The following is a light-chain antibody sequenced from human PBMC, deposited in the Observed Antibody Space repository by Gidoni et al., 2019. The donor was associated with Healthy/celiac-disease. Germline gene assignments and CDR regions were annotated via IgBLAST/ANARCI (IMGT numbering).Light chain of an antibody. J-gene: IGKJ1*01. CDR3: QQYNSYSPWT. Sequence: DIQMTQSPSTLSASVGDRVTITCRASQSISSWLAWYQQKPGKAPKLLIYKASSLESGVPSRFSGSGSGTEFTLTISSLPPDDFATYYCQQYNSYSPWTFGHXTKVEIK. CDR1: QSISSW. V-gene: IGKV1-5*03. CDR2: KAS.